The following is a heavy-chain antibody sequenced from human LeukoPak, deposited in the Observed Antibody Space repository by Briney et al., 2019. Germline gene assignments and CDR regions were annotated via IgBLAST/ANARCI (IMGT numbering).Heavy chain of an antibody. J-gene: IGHJ4*02. D-gene: IGHD6-13*01. CDR1: GGTFSSYA. Sequence: SVKVSCKASGGTFSSYAISWVRQAPGQGLEWMGGIIPIFGTANYAQKFQGRVTITADKSTSTAYMELSSLRSEDTAVYYCARDVMAAAGPFDYWGQGTLVTVSS. CDR2: IIPIFGTA. CDR3: ARDVMAAAGPFDY. V-gene: IGHV1-69*06.